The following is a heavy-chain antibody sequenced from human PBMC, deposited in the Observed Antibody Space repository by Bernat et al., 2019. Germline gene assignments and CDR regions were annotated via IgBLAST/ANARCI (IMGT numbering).Heavy chain of an antibody. CDR1: GFTFSSYA. CDR3: AKGHAYCGGDCYPLHFDY. D-gene: IGHD2-21*02. Sequence: EVQLLESGGGLVQPGGSLRLSCAASGFTFSSYAMSWVRQAPGKGLGWVSAISGSGGSTYYADSVKGRFTISRDNSKNTLYLQMNSLRAEDTAVYYCAKGHAYCGGDCYPLHFDYWGQGTLVTVSS. J-gene: IGHJ4*02. V-gene: IGHV3-23*01. CDR2: ISGSGGST.